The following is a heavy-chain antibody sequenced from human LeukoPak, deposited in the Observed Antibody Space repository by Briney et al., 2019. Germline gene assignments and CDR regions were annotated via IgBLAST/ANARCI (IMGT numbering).Heavy chain of an antibody. CDR1: GFTFSSYA. CDR2: ISYDGSNK. J-gene: IGHJ4*02. CDR3: ARDRSSTIHRGGVFDY. D-gene: IGHD2-2*01. Sequence: GGSLRLSCAASGFTFSSYAMHWVRQAPGKGLEWVAVISYDGSNKYYADSVKGRFTISRDNSKNTLYLQMSSLRAEDTAVYYCARDRSSTIHRGGVFDYWGQGTLVTVSS. V-gene: IGHV3-30-3*01.